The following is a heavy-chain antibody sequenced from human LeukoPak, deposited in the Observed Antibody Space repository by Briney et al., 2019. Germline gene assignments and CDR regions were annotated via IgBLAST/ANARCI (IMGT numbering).Heavy chain of an antibody. CDR2: IYYSGST. CDR1: GGSISSGSYY. D-gene: IGHD5-24*01. Sequence: SETLSLTCTVSGGSISSGSYYWSWIRQPPGKGLEWIGYIYYSGSTNYNPSLKSRVTISVDTSKNQFSLKLTSITAADTAVYYCARVRGGTYNHYFDYWGQGTLVTVSS. CDR3: ARVRGGTYNHYFDY. V-gene: IGHV4-61*01. J-gene: IGHJ4*02.